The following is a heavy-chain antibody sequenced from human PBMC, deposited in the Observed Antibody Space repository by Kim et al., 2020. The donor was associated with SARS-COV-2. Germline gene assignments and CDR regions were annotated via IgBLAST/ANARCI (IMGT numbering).Heavy chain of an antibody. CDR3: ARDLKEHYYSAGKDY. D-gene: IGHD3-10*01. CDR1: GYTFTSYA. CDR2: INAGNGNT. Sequence: ASVKVSCKASGYTFTSYAMHWVRQAPGQRLEWMGWINAGNGNTKYSQKFQGRVTITRDTSASTAYMELSSLRSEDTAVYYCARDLKEHYYSAGKDYWGQGTLVTVSS. J-gene: IGHJ4*02. V-gene: IGHV1-3*01.